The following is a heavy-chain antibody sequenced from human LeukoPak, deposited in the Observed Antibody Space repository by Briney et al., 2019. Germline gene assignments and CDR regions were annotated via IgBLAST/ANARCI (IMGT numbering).Heavy chain of an antibody. D-gene: IGHD3-22*01. Sequence: SVKVSCKASGGTFSSYAISWVRQAPGQGLEWMGRIIPIFGTANYAQKFQGRVTITTGESTSTAYMELSSLRSEDTAVYYCARGVGVHYYDSSGYSMGYWGQGTLVTVSS. CDR1: GGTFSSYA. J-gene: IGHJ4*02. V-gene: IGHV1-69*05. CDR3: ARGVGVHYYDSSGYSMGY. CDR2: IIPIFGTA.